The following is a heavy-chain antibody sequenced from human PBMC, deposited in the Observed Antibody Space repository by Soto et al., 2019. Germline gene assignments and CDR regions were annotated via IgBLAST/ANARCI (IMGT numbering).Heavy chain of an antibody. V-gene: IGHV3-15*01. Sequence: GGSLRLSCAASGFTFSNAWMSWVRQAPGKGLEWLGRIKSKTDGGTTDYAAPVKGRFTISRDDSKNTLYLQMNSLKTEDTAVYYCTTSPIRFLESRGKYYYYGMDVWGQGTTVTVSS. D-gene: IGHD3-3*01. CDR1: GFTFSNAW. CDR2: IKSKTDGGTT. CDR3: TTSPIRFLESRGKYYYYGMDV. J-gene: IGHJ6*02.